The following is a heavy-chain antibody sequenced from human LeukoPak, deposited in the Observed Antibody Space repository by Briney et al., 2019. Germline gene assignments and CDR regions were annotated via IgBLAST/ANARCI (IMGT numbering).Heavy chain of an antibody. CDR1: GYSFTSYW. D-gene: IGHD3-16*01. V-gene: IGHV5-51*01. CDR2: IYPGDSDT. J-gene: IGHJ4*02. Sequence: GESLKIPCKGSGYSFTSYWIGWVRQMPGKGLEWMGIIYPGDSDTRYSPSFQGQVTISADKSISTAYLQWSSLKASDTAMYYCARCFRISPWGFDYWGQGTLVTVSS. CDR3: ARCFRISPWGFDY.